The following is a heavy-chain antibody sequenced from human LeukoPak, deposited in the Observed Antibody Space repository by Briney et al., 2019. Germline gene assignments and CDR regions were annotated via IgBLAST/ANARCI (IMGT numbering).Heavy chain of an antibody. CDR1: GYTLTELS. V-gene: IGHV1-24*01. J-gene: IGHJ4*02. CDR2: FDPEDGET. D-gene: IGHD5-18*01. CDR3: ATDGSGYSYGYGY. Sequence: ASVKVSCKVSGYTLTELSMHWVRQAPGKGLEWMGGFDPEDGETIYAQKFQGRVTMTEGTSTDTAYMELSSLRSEDTAVYYCATDGSGYSYGYGYWGQGTLVTVSS.